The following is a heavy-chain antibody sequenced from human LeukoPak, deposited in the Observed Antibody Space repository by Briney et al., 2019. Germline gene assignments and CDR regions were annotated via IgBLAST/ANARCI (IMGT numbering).Heavy chain of an antibody. V-gene: IGHV3-30*04. J-gene: IGHJ4*02. D-gene: IGHD1-26*01. Sequence: GGSLRLSCAASGLPFSSYAMHWVRQAPGKGLEWVAVISYDGSNKYYADSVMGRFTISRDNSKNTLYLQMNSLRVEDTAVYYCASSGSFYFPFDYWGQGTLVTVSS. CDR2: ISYDGSNK. CDR3: ASSGSFYFPFDY. CDR1: GLPFSSYA.